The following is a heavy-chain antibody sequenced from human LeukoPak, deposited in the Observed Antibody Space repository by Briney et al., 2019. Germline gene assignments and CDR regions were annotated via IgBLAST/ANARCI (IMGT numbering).Heavy chain of an antibody. D-gene: IGHD6-13*01. CDR3: ARGVGHGSSSWSYYYYYYYMDV. Sequence: PGGSLRLSCVASGFTFSSYWMHWVRQAPGKGLVWVSRINSDGSSTSYADSVKGRFTISRDNAKNTLYLQMNSLRAEDTAVYYCARGVGHGSSSWSYYYYYYYMDVWGKGTTVTVSS. J-gene: IGHJ6*03. CDR2: INSDGSST. CDR1: GFTFSSYW. V-gene: IGHV3-74*01.